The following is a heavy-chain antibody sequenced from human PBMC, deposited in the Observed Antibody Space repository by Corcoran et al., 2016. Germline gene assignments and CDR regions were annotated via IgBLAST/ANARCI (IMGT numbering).Heavy chain of an antibody. J-gene: IGHJ4*02. CDR3: ARVGAAVRNYLDY. CDR2: IYYSGST. CDR1: GGSIRSYY. D-gene: IGHD6-25*01. V-gene: IGHV4-59*01. Sequence: QVQLQESGPGLVKPSETLSLTCTVSGGSIRSYYWSWIRQPPGKGLEWIGYIYYSGSTNYNPSLKSRVTISVDTSKNQFSLKMSSVTAADTAVYYWARVGAAVRNYLDYWGQGTLVTVSA.